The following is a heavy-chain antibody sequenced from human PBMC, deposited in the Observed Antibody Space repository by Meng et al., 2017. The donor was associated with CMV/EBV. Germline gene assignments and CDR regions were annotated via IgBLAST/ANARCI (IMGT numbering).Heavy chain of an antibody. J-gene: IGHJ4*02. D-gene: IGHD3-10*01. Sequence: GFTFSSYAMSWVRQAPGKGLEWVSAISGSGGSTYYADSVKGRFTISRDNSKNTLYLQMNSLRAEDTAVYYCAKDGYYGSGSPPYFDYWGQGTLVTVSS. CDR2: ISGSGGST. CDR1: GFTFSSYA. CDR3: AKDGYYGSGSPPYFDY. V-gene: IGHV3-23*01.